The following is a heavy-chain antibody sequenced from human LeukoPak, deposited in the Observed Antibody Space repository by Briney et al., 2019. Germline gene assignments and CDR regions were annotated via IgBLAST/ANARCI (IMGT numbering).Heavy chain of an antibody. CDR3: ARHNGVYYDFWSGYYSTDY. J-gene: IGHJ4*02. CDR2: IYPGDSDT. Sequence: GESLKISCKGSGYSFTSYWIGWVRQMPGKGLEWMGIIYPGDSDTRYSPSFQGQVTISADKSISTAYLQWSGLKASDTAMYYCARHNGVYYDFWSGYYSTDYWGQGTLVTVSS. CDR1: GYSFTSYW. D-gene: IGHD3-3*01. V-gene: IGHV5-51*01.